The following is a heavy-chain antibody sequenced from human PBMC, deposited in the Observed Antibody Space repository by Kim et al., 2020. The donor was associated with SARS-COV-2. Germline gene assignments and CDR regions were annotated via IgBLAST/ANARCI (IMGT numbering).Heavy chain of an antibody. J-gene: IGHJ5*02. Sequence: GGSLRLSCAASGFTFSSYSMNWVRQAPGKGLEWVSYISSSSSTIYYADSVKGRFTISRDNAKNSLYLQMNSLRDEDTAVYYCARDGQPFDWPFRGWFDPWGQGTLVTVSS. D-gene: IGHD3-9*01. V-gene: IGHV3-48*02. CDR1: GFTFSSYS. CDR2: ISSSSSTI. CDR3: ARDGQPFDWPFRGWFDP.